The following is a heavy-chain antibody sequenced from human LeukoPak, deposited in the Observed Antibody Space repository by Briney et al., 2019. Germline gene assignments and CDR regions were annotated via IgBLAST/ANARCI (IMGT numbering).Heavy chain of an antibody. J-gene: IGHJ4*02. CDR3: ARDNPPYCNGGSCYSC. V-gene: IGHV1-69*10. Sequence: SVKVSCKASGGTFSSYALSWVRQAPGQGLEWMGWIIPIIDITNYAQKFQGRVTITADESTGTAFMELNSLRSEDTAIYYCARDNPPYCNGGSCYSCWGQGTLVTISS. D-gene: IGHD2-15*01. CDR2: IIPIIDIT. CDR1: GGTFSSYA.